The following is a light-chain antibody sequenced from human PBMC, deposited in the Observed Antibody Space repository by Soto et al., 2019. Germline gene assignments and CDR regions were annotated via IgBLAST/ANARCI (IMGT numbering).Light chain of an antibody. CDR2: GAS. CDR1: KSVSSSY. Sequence: DIVLTQSPGTLSLSPGERATLSCRASKSVSSSYLAWYQQKPGQAPRLLIYGASSRATGIPDRFSGSGSVTDFTLTISILEPEDLAVYCAQQYRSSPSLTFGGGTKVEIK. J-gene: IGKJ4*01. CDR3: QQYRSSPSLT. V-gene: IGKV3-20*01.